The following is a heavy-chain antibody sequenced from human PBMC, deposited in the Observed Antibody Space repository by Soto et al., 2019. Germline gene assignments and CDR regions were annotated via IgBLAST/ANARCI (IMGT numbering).Heavy chain of an antibody. Sequence: QVQLQESGPGLVKPSGTLSLTCAVSGGSISSTNWWSWVRQPPGKGLEWMGEIYHSGSTNSNPSLTXXVXMXXDKSKNQFSLILNSVTAADTAVYYCARGQWLAFDYWGQGTLVTVSS. J-gene: IGHJ4*02. CDR1: GGSISSTNW. CDR3: ARGQWLAFDY. V-gene: IGHV4-4*02. D-gene: IGHD6-19*01. CDR2: IYHSGST.